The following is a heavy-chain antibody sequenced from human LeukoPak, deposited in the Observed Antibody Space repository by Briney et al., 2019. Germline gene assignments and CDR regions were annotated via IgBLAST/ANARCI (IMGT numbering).Heavy chain of an antibody. V-gene: IGHV3-7*01. D-gene: IGHD1-1*01. J-gene: IGHJ4*02. CDR1: GFTFSRYW. CDR3: AREGTGFEY. CDR2: IKEDGSQK. Sequence: GGSLRLSCAASGFTFSRYWMSWIRQAPGKGLEWVANIKEDGSQKYSVDSVRGRFTIPRDNAKNSLYLHMKSLRAEDTAVYYCAREGTGFEYWGQGVLVTVSS.